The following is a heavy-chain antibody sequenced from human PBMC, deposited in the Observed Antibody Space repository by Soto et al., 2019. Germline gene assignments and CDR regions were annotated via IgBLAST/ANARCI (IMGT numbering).Heavy chain of an antibody. J-gene: IGHJ4*02. Sequence: HPGGSLRLSCAASGFTFSSYAMSWVRQAPGKGLEWVSAISGSGGSTYYADSVKGRFTISRDNSKNTLYLQMNSLRAEDTAVYYCAKDHSAQEAAAGGIDYWGQGTLVTVSS. CDR3: AKDHSAQEAAAGGIDY. CDR1: GFTFSSYA. V-gene: IGHV3-23*01. CDR2: ISGSGGST. D-gene: IGHD6-13*01.